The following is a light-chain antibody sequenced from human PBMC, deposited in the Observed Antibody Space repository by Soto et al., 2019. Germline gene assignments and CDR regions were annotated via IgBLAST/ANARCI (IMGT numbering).Light chain of an antibody. CDR2: YDS. CDR3: TVWDNNSDHPGV. Sequence: SYELTQPPSVSVAPGKTARITCGGNNIGSKSVHWYQQKPGQAPVLVIYYDSDRPSGIPERFSGSNSGNTTTLTISRVEVGLEVDSYCTVWDNNSDHPGVFGGGTKLTVL. CDR1: NIGSKS. V-gene: IGLV3-21*04. J-gene: IGLJ3*02.